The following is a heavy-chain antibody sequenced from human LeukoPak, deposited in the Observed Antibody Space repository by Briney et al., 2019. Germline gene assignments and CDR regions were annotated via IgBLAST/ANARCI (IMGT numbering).Heavy chain of an antibody. D-gene: IGHD2-2*01. J-gene: IGHJ4*02. CDR3: ATATPAAKGGGFDY. CDR1: GGTFSSYA. Sequence: ASVKVSCKASGGTFSSYAISWVRQAPRQGLEWMGGIIPIFGTANYAQKFQGRVTMTEDTSTDTAYMELSSLRSEDTAVYYCATATPAAKGGGFDYWGQGTLVTVSS. V-gene: IGHV1-69*06. CDR2: IIPIFGTA.